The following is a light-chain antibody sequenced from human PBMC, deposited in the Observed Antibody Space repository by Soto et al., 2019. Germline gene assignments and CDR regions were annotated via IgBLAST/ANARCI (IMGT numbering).Light chain of an antibody. J-gene: IGLJ1*01. Sequence: SYELTQPPSVSVAPGKTARITCGGNNIGSKSVHWYQQKPGQAPVLVIYYDSDRPSGIPERFSGSNSGNTATLTISRVEDGDEADYYCKVWDSSSDHYVFGTGTKLTVL. CDR2: YDS. CDR3: KVWDSSSDHYV. V-gene: IGLV3-21*04. CDR1: NIGSKS.